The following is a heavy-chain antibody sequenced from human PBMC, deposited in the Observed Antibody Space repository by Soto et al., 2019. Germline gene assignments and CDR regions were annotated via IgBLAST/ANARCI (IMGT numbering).Heavy chain of an antibody. V-gene: IGHV4-39*01. CDR1: GDSITSSSYH. Sequence: QLQLQESGPGLVKPSETMSLTCTVSGDSITSSSYHWGWIRQPPGKVLEWIGNISYSGSSYYNPSLKSRVTMSVDMSKNQFSLSLSSVTAADTAVYHCARHEARSYFYMDVWGKGTKVTGSS. J-gene: IGHJ6*03. CDR2: ISYSGSS. CDR3: ARHEARSYFYMDV.